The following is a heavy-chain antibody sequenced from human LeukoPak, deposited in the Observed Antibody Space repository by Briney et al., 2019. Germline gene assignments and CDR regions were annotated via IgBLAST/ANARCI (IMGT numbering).Heavy chain of an antibody. J-gene: IGHJ6*02. CDR3: ARAGDILLVSYFHYYGMDV. Sequence: GGSLRLSCAVSGFNFNTYSMNWVRQAPGKGPEWVSSISSTSNYIYYAESVKGRFAVSRDNAKNSLYLQMKSLRADDTAVYYCARAGDILLVSYFHYYGMDVWGQGATVIVSS. D-gene: IGHD7-27*01. CDR2: ISSTSNYI. V-gene: IGHV3-21*01. CDR1: GFNFNTYS.